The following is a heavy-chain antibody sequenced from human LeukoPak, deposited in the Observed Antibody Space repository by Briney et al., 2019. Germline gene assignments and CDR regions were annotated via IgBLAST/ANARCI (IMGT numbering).Heavy chain of an antibody. D-gene: IGHD2-15*01. Sequence: GSLRLSCAASGFTFSSYAMSWVRQAPGKGLEWVSAISGSGGSTYYADSVKGRFTISRDNSKNTLYLQMNSLRAEDTAVYYCARCSGGSCYGLAFDYWGLGTLVTVSS. CDR1: GFTFSSYA. CDR3: ARCSGGSCYGLAFDY. V-gene: IGHV3-23*01. J-gene: IGHJ4*02. CDR2: ISGSGGST.